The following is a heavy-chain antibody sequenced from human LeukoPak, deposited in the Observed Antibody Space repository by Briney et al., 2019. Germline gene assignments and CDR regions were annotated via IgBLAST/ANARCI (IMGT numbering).Heavy chain of an antibody. CDR3: ASLTTADAFDI. V-gene: IGHV4-59*01. D-gene: IGHD3-22*01. J-gene: IGHJ3*02. Sequence: SETLSLTCGVYAGSFSDYYWSWIRQPPGKGLEWIGYIYDSGSTNYNPSLKSRVTISVDTSKNQFSLKVSSVTAADTAVYYCASLTTADAFDIWGQGTMVTVSS. CDR2: IYDSGST. CDR1: AGSFSDYY.